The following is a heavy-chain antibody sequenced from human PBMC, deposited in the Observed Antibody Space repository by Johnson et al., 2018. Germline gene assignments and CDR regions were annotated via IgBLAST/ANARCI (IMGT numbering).Heavy chain of an antibody. CDR3: TRAGLYDAFDI. V-gene: IGHV1-8*01. J-gene: IGHJ3*02. CDR2: RNPNSGNT. D-gene: IGHD3/OR15-3a*01. CDR1: GYTFTSYD. Sequence: QVQLVESGADVKKPGASVKVSCKASGYTFTSYDIHWVRQATGQGLEWMGWRNPNSGNTGYAQKFQGRVTMTRNTSISTAYMELSSLRPEGTAVYYCTRAGLYDAFDIWGQGTMGTVSS.